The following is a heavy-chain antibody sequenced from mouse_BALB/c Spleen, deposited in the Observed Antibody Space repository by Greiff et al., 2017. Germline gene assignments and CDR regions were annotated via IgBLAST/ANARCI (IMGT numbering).Heavy chain of an antibody. CDR1: GFNIKDTY. Sequence: EVQLQQSGAELVKPGASVKLSCTASGFNIKDTYKHWVKQRPEQGLEWIGRIDPANGNTKYDPKFQGKATITADTSSNTAYLQLSSLTSEDTAVYYCARSDDGYSGYFDVWGAGTTVTVSS. D-gene: IGHD2-3*01. CDR2: IDPANGNT. V-gene: IGHV14-3*02. J-gene: IGHJ1*01. CDR3: ARSDDGYSGYFDV.